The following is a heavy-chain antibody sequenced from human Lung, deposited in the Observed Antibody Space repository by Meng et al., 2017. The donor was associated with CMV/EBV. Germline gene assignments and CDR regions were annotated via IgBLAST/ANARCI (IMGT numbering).Heavy chain of an antibody. Sequence: LSLTXAASEITLSSYSMNWVRQAPGKRLEWVSSISTSGSYRYYADSAKGRFTISRDNAKNSLYLQMNSLRVEDTAVYYCALMAYSSSSGAFDIWGRGTMVTVSS. CDR3: ALMAYSSSSGAFDI. V-gene: IGHV3-21*01. CDR1: EITLSSYS. D-gene: IGHD6-6*01. J-gene: IGHJ3*02. CDR2: ISTSGSYR.